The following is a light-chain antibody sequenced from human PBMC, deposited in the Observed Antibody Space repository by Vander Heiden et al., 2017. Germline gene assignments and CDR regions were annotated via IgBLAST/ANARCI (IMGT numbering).Light chain of an antibody. J-gene: IGKJ4*01. Sequence: DIQMTQSPSSLSASVGDRVSLTCRASQSISTWLAWYQQKPGEAPKLLIYKASGVETMGPARFSGRGAGTESTLTISSLQPDDFATYYCQQSNTLSFGGGTKVEIK. CDR1: QSISTW. CDR3: QQSNTLS. CDR2: KAS. V-gene: IGKV1-5*03.